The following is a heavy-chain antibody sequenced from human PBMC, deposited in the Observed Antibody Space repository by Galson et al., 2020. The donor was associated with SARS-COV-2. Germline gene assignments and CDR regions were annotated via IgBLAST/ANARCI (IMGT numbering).Heavy chain of an antibody. CDR1: GGSISSGDYY. V-gene: IGHV4-30-4*01. Sequence: SETLSLTCTVSGGSISSGDYYWSWIRQPPGKGLEWIGYIYYSGSTYYNPSLKSRVTISVDTSKNQFSLKLSSVTAADTAVYYCARDRMVRGEEPRPLYYYYGMDVWGQGTTVTVSS. CDR2: IYYSGST. CDR3: ARDRMVRGEEPRPLYYYYGMDV. D-gene: IGHD3-10*01. J-gene: IGHJ6*02.